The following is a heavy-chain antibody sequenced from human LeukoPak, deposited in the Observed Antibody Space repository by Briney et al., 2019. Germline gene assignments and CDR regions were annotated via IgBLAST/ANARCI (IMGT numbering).Heavy chain of an antibody. CDR1: GGSISSNY. J-gene: IGHJ4*02. CDR3: ARRAYSSGYYYFDY. CDR2: IYYSGST. Sequence: SETLSLTCTVSGGSISSNYWSWIRQPPGEGLEWIGYIYYSGSTIYNPSLKSRVTISVDTSKNQLSLKLSSVTAADTAVYYCARRAYSSGYYYFDYWGQGALVTVSS. V-gene: IGHV4-59*01. D-gene: IGHD3-22*01.